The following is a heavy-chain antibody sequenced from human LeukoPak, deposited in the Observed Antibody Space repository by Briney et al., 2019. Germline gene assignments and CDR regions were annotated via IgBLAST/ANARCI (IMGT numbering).Heavy chain of an antibody. D-gene: IGHD3-9*01. CDR1: GGSISSYY. V-gene: IGHV4-59*01. CDR3: ARDGYYDIFGFDY. J-gene: IGHJ4*02. CDR2: IYYSGGT. Sequence: SETLSLTCTVSGGSISSYYWSWIRQPPGKGLEWIGYIYYSGGTNYNPSLKSRVTISVDTSKNQFSLKLSSVTAADTAVYYCARDGYYDIFGFDYWGQGTLVTVSS.